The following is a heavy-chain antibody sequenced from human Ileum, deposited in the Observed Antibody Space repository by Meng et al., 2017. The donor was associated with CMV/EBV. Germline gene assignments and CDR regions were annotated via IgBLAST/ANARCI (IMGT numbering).Heavy chain of an antibody. CDR3: AKDRAGNNCNFGY. J-gene: IGHJ4*02. D-gene: IGHD1-20*01. Sequence: GGEVKKARATVKCSCKVSGYTFTAYLIQWVRQAPGQGLVCMGWVNPHSGRTNSPWKFQGRVTMTRDTSLNTAYMELSALRYDDTAVYYCAKDRAGNNCNFGYWGQGTLVTVSS. V-gene: IGHV1-2*02. CDR1: GYTFTAYL. CDR2: VNPHSGRT.